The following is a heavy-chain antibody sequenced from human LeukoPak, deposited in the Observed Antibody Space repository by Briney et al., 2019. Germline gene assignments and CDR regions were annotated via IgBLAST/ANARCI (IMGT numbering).Heavy chain of an antibody. CDR1: GYTFTSYG. V-gene: IGHV1-18*01. D-gene: IGHD1-1*01. J-gene: IGHJ3*02. CDR2: ISAYNGNT. Sequence: ASVKVSCKASGYTFTSYGISWVRQAPGQGLEWMGWISAYNGNTNYAQKLQGRVTMTTDTSTSTAYMELRSLRSDDTAVYYCARERKNAASGDAFDIWGQGTMVTVSS. CDR3: ARERKNAASGDAFDI.